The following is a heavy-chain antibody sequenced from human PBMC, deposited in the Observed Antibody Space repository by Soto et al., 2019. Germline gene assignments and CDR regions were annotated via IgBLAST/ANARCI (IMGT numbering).Heavy chain of an antibody. CDR1: GYTFTNYG. D-gene: IGHD1-26*01. J-gene: IGHJ4*02. V-gene: IGHV1-18*01. CDR2: VSGYNRNT. CDR3: ARERQWEPLLY. Sequence: QVQLVQSGVEVKMPGASVKLACKASGYTFTNYGLTWVRQVPGQGLEWIGWVSGYNRNTNYAQKFEHRVIMTTDTSTSTAFMELRTLRPDDTGIYFCARERQWEPLLYWAQGPLLNVSP.